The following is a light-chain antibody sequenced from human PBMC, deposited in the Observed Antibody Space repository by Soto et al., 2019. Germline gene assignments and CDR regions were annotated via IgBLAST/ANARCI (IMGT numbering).Light chain of an antibody. Sequence: EMVMRQSPATLSVSAGESATLSFRASQSVSSNLAWHQQKPGQAPRILMYDASTRATGISARFSGSGSGTEFTLTISSLQSEDFAVYYCQQYHNWPITFGQGTRLEIK. CDR2: DAS. CDR3: QQYHNWPIT. J-gene: IGKJ5*01. V-gene: IGKV3-15*01. CDR1: QSVSSN.